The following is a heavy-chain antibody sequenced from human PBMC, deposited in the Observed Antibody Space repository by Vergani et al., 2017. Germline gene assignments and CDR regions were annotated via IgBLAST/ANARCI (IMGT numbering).Heavy chain of an antibody. CDR2: IYYSGST. V-gene: IGHV4-39*01. D-gene: IGHD3-10*01. Sequence: QLQLQESGPGLVKPSETLSLTCTVSGVSISSSSYYWGWIRQPSGKGLEWIGSIYYSGSTFYNPSLKSRVTISVDTSNNQFSLKLSSVTAADTAVYYCARPHYYGSGSYWWFDPWGQGTLVTVSS. CDR1: GVSISSSSYY. J-gene: IGHJ5*02. CDR3: ARPHYYGSGSYWWFDP.